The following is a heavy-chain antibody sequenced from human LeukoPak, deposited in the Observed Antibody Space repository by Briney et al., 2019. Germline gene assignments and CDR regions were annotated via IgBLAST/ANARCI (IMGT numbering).Heavy chain of an antibody. CDR1: GFTVSSNY. J-gene: IGHJ4*02. D-gene: IGHD1-26*01. CDR2: IYSGGST. Sequence: GGSLRLSCAASGFTVSSNYMSWVRQAPGKGLAWVSVIYSGGSTYYADSVKGRFTISRDNSKNTLYLQMNSLRAEDTAVYYCARDRGSYYYFVSWGQGTLVTVSS. V-gene: IGHV3-66*01. CDR3: ARDRGSYYYFVS.